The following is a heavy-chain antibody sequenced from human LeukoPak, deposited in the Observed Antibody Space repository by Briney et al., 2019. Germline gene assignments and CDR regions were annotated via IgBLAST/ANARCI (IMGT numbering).Heavy chain of an antibody. CDR1: GFTLSSYW. D-gene: IGHD3-3*01. V-gene: IGHV3-74*01. J-gene: IGHJ6*03. CDR2: INNDGVST. CDR3: ARGDPRWSGYYTGPRPYYYYMDV. Sequence: PGGSLRLSCATSGFTLSSYWMHWVRQVPGKGLEWLSRINNDGVSTSYADSVKGRFTISRDNAKNSLYLQMNSLRAEDTAVYYCARGDPRWSGYYTGPRPYYYYMDVWGKGTTVTVSS.